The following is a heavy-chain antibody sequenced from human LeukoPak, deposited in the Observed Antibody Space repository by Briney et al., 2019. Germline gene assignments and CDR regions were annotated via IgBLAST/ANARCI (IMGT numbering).Heavy chain of an antibody. CDR3: ARDWSYYSSSWYFDY. Sequence: PGGSLRLSCAASGFTFSSYSMNWVRQAPGKVLEWVSSISSSSSYIYYADSVKGRFTISRDNAKNSLYLQTNSLRAEDTAVYYCARDWSYYSSSWYFDYWGQGTLVTVSS. CDR1: GFTFSSYS. V-gene: IGHV3-21*01. D-gene: IGHD6-13*01. J-gene: IGHJ4*02. CDR2: ISSSSSYI.